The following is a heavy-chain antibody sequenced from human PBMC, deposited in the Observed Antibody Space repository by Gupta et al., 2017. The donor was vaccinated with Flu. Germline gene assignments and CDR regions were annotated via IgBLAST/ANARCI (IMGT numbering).Heavy chain of an antibody. V-gene: IGHV3-11*01. J-gene: IGHJ6*03. D-gene: IGHD3-22*01. Sequence: YMTWVRQAPGKGLEWVSSISSSGEIIFYAASVKGRFTISRDNAKNSLFLEMDNLRVEDTAVYYCARCSRWLSAIYFYMDVWGKGTTVTVSS. CDR3: ARCSRWLSAIYFYMDV. CDR2: ISSSGEII. CDR1: Y.